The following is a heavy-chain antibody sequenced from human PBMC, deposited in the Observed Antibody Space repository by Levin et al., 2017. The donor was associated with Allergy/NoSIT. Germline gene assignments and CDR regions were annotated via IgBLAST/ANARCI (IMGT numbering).Heavy chain of an antibody. J-gene: IGHJ3*02. CDR3: ARGKRAVAGDAFDI. CDR2: IGTAGDT. CDR1: GFTFSSYD. Sequence: AGESLKISCAASGFTFSSYDMHWVRQATGKGLEWVSAIGTAGDTYYPGSVKGRFTISGENAKNSLYLQMNSLRAGDTAVYYCARGKRAVAGDAFDIWGQGTMVTVSS. V-gene: IGHV3-13*04. D-gene: IGHD6-19*01.